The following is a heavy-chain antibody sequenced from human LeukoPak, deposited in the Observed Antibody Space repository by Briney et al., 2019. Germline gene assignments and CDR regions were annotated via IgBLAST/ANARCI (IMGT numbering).Heavy chain of an antibody. CDR1: GGSISSGDYY. D-gene: IGHD2-15*01. CDR2: IYYSGST. Sequence: SETLSLTCTVSGGSISSGDYYWSWIRQPPGKGLEWIGYIYYSGSTYYNPSLKSRVTISVDTSKNQFSLKLSSVTAADTAVYYCARGLMHSISILGYCSGGSCYSGFDYWGQGTLVTVSS. CDR3: ARGLMHSISILGYCSGGSCYSGFDY. V-gene: IGHV4-30-4*01. J-gene: IGHJ4*02.